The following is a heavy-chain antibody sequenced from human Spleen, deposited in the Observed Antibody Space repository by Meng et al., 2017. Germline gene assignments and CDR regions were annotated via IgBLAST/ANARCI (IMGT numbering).Heavy chain of an antibody. CDR3: ARGGAYSGGDS. J-gene: IGHJ5*01. CDR1: GFTISNTW. V-gene: IGHV3-7*04. Sequence: GGSLRLSCAASGFTISNTWMTWVRQAPGKGLEWVANIKQDGSQRYYVDSVKGRFTISRDNAKNLLYLQLNSLRAEDTAVYYCARGGAYSGGDSWGQGTQVTVSS. CDR2: IKQDGSQR. D-gene: IGHD4-23*01.